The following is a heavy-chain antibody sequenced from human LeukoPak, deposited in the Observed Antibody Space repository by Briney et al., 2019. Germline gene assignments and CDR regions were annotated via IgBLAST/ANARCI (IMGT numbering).Heavy chain of an antibody. CDR1: GFTFSGYA. J-gene: IGHJ5*02. V-gene: IGHV3-23*05. CDR2: IDSSGTKT. Sequence: GGSLRLSCAAPGFTFSGYAMSWVRQAPGKGLEWVSSIDSSGTKTYYAASVKGRFTISRDNSKNTSSPQMNTLRAEDTAVYYCSRGGYGDYNNWFDPWGQGTLVIVSS. CDR3: SRGGYGDYNNWFDP. D-gene: IGHD4-17*01.